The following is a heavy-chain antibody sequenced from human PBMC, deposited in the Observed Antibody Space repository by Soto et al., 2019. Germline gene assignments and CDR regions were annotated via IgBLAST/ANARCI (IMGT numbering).Heavy chain of an antibody. Sequence: QVQLVQSGAEVKKRGSSVKVSCKASAGTFSSYAISWVRQAPGQGLEWMGGIIPIFGTANYAQKFQGRVTMTADGSTSTAYMELSSLRSEDTAVYYCAIDRTKVTTYRTFDYWGQGTLVTVSS. CDR1: AGTFSSYA. J-gene: IGHJ4*02. CDR2: IIPIFGTA. V-gene: IGHV1-69*01. CDR3: AIDRTKVTTYRTFDY. D-gene: IGHD4-17*01.